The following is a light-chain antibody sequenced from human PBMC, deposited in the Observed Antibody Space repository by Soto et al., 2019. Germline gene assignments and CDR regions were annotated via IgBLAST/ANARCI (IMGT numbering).Light chain of an antibody. CDR2: EVS. Sequence: SALTQPPSASGSPGQSVTISCTGTSSDVGGYNYVSWYQQHPGKAPKLMIYEVSKRPSGVPDRFSGSKSGHTASLTVSGLQGEDEADYYCSSYAGSNNLGVFGGGTQLTVL. J-gene: IGLJ2*01. CDR1: SSDVGGYNY. V-gene: IGLV2-8*01. CDR3: SSYAGSNNLGV.